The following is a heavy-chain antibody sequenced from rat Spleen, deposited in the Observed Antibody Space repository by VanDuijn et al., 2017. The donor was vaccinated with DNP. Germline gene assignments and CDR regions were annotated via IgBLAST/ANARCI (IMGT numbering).Heavy chain of an antibody. J-gene: IGHJ3*01. CDR2: VNSAGTT. D-gene: IGHD1-11*01. CDR3: ARHNYGGYGDWFAY. V-gene: IGHV3-3*01. Sequence: EVQLQESGPGLVKPSQSLSLTCSVTGYSISSTNRWNWIRKFPGNKLEWMGYVNSAGTTIYNPSLTSRISITRDTSKNQFFLHINSVTTEDTATYYCARHNYGGYGDWFAYWGQGTLVTVSS. CDR1: GYSISSTNR.